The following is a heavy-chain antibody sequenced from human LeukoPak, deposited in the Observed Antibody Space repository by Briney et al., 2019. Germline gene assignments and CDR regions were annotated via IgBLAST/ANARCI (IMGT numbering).Heavy chain of an antibody. J-gene: IGHJ4*02. Sequence: GGSLRLSCAAYGLTFSSYAMNWVRQAPGKGLEWVSAISGSGGNTYYADSVKGRFTISRDNSKNTLYLQMNSLRAEDTAVYYCAKDGLLWFGDIDYWGQGTLVTVSS. CDR1: GLTFSSYA. V-gene: IGHV3-23*01. CDR3: AKDGLLWFGDIDY. CDR2: ISGSGGNT. D-gene: IGHD3-10*01.